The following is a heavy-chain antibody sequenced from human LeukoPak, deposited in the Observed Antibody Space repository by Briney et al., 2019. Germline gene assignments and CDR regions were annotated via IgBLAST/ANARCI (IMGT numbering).Heavy chain of an antibody. V-gene: IGHV3-7*01. CDR2: IKQDGSEK. J-gene: IGHJ3*02. D-gene: IGHD3-22*01. CDR1: GFNFRSFW. Sequence: GSLRLSCAASGFNFRSFWMSWVRQAPGKGVECVANIKQDGSEKYYVDSVKGRFTISRDNAKKSLYLQMNSLRAEDTAVYYCAHSGDSSGYYSYAFDIWGQGTMVTVSS. CDR3: AHSGDSSGYYSYAFDI.